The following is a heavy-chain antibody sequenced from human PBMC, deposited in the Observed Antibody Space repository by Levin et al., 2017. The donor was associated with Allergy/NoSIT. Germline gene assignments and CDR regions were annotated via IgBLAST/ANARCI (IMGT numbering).Heavy chain of an antibody. CDR3: AKALYDYVWGSPFDY. Sequence: GESLKISCAASGFTFSSYAMSWVRQAPGKGLEWVSAISGSGGSTYYADSVKGRFTISRDNSKNTLYLQMNSLRAEDTAVYYCAKALYDYVWGSPFDYWGQGTLVTVSS. V-gene: IGHV3-23*01. D-gene: IGHD3-16*01. CDR2: ISGSGGST. J-gene: IGHJ4*02. CDR1: GFTFSSYA.